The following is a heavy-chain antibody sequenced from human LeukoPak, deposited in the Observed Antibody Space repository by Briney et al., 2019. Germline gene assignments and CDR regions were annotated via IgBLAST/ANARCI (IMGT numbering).Heavy chain of an antibody. CDR1: GGTFSSYA. Sequence: SVKVSCKASGGTFSSYAISWVRQAPGQGRGWMGGIIPIFGTANYAQKFPGRVTITTDEYTSTAYMELSSLRSEDTAVYYCARGGIAAAGRFDYWGQGTLVTVSS. V-gene: IGHV1-69*05. J-gene: IGHJ4*02. D-gene: IGHD6-13*01. CDR2: IIPIFGTA. CDR3: ARGGIAAAGRFDY.